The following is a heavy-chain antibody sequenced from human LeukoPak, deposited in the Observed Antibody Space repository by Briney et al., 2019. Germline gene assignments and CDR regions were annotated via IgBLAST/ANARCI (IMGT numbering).Heavy chain of an antibody. V-gene: IGHV3-23*01. J-gene: IGHJ4*02. CDR1: GFAYSSHA. CDR3: ATEILPNDY. CDR2: ISIGDNT. Sequence: GGSLRLSCAVSGFAYSSHAMTWVRQAPGKGLEWVSGISIGDNTFYADSVKGRFTISRDKSKNTLYLQMNSLRAEDTAVYYCATEILPNDYWGQGTLVTVSS.